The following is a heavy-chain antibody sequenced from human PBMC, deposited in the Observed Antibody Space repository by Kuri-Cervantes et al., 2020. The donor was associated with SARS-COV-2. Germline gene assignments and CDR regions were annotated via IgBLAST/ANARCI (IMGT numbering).Heavy chain of an antibody. D-gene: IGHD4-23*01. Sequence: GSLRLSCTVSGGSISSYYWRWIRQPAGKGLEWIGRIYTSGSTNYNPSLKSRVTMSVDTSKNQFSLKLSSVTAADTAVYFCARPGGFLDVWGKGTTVTVSS. V-gene: IGHV4-4*07. CDR1: GGSISSYY. CDR3: ARPGGFLDV. J-gene: IGHJ6*04. CDR2: IYTSGST.